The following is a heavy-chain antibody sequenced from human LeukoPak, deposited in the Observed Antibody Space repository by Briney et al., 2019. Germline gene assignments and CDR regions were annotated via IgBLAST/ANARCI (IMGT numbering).Heavy chain of an antibody. V-gene: IGHV3-30*04. Sequence: GGSLRLSCAASGFTFSSYAMHWVRQAPGKGLEWVAVISYDGSNKYYTDSVKGRFTISRDNSKNTLYLQMNSLRAEDTAVYYCARDLRNGYSGYDWCFDYWGQGTLVTVSS. J-gene: IGHJ4*02. CDR1: GFTFSSYA. CDR3: ARDLRNGYSGYDWCFDY. CDR2: ISYDGSNK. D-gene: IGHD5-12*01.